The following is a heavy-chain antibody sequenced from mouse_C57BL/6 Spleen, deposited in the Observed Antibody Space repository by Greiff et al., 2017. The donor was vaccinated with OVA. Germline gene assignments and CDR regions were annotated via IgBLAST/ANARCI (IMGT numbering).Heavy chain of an antibody. D-gene: IGHD1-1*01. CDR1: GYTFTTYP. J-gene: IGHJ4*01. V-gene: IGHV1-47*01. Sequence: QVQLQQSGAELVKPGASAKMSCKASGYTFTTYPIAWMKQTHGKSLEWIGNFHPYNDDTKYNEKFKGKATLTVDKSSNTVYLELRRVTSEDAAVYYCARGDYYGSSRYAMDYWGQGTSVTVSS. CDR2: FHPYNDDT. CDR3: ARGDYYGSSRYAMDY.